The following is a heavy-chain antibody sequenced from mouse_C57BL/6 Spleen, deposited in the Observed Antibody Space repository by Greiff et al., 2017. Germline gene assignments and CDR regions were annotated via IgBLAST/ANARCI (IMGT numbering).Heavy chain of an antibody. V-gene: IGHV5-9*01. CDR1: GFTFSSYT. D-gene: IGHD1-1*01. Sequence: EVKVVESGGGLVKPGGSLKLSCAASGFTFSSYTMSWVRQTPEKRLEWVATISGGGGNTYYPDSVKGRFPISRDNAKNTLYLQMSSLMSEDTALYYCARGFDYYGSSYNAMDYWGQGTSVTVSS. CDR3: ARGFDYYGSSYNAMDY. J-gene: IGHJ4*01. CDR2: ISGGGGNT.